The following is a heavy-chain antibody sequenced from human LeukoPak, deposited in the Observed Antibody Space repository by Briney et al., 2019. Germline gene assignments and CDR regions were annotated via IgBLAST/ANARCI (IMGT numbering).Heavy chain of an antibody. D-gene: IGHD3-16*02. V-gene: IGHV3-30-3*01. CDR2: ISYDGSNK. CDR1: GFTFSSYA. Sequence: PGGSLRLSCAASGFTFSSYAMHWVRQAPGKGLEWVAVISYDGSNKYYADSVKGRFTISRDNSKNTLYLQMNSLRAEDTAVYYCARDDDYVWGSYRLNYWGQGTLVTVSS. J-gene: IGHJ4*02. CDR3: ARDDDYVWGSYRLNY.